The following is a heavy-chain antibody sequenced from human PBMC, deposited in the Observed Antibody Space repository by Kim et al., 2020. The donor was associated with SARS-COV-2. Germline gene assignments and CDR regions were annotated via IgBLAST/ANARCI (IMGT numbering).Heavy chain of an antibody. CDR2: ISPDGITI. CDR3: ARYCSAGRCYSDVWGYYYMDV. J-gene: IGHJ6*03. Sequence: GGSLRLSCAASGFTFTDYYMNWIRQAPGKGLEWVSKISPDGITIQYSDSVKGRFTISRDSAKNSVFLEMNSLRADDSAVYYCARYCSAGRCYSDVWGYYYMDVWGKGTTVTVSS. V-gene: IGHV3-11*01. CDR1: GFTFTDYY. D-gene: IGHD2-15*01.